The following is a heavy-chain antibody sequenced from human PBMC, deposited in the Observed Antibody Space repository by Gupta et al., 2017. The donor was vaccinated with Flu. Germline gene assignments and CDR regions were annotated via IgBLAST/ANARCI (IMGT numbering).Heavy chain of an antibody. J-gene: IGHJ4*02. CDR1: GFTSSSYS. D-gene: IGHD2-2*01. CDR2: ISSSSSYI. CDR3: ARDRADCSRTSCDDY. V-gene: IGHV3-21*01. Sequence: ESGGGLVTPGESLRLSCAPSGFTSSSYSMNWVRQTPGKGLEWVSSISSSSSYIYYADSVKGRFTISRDNAKNSLYLQMNSLRAEDTAVYYCARDRADCSRTSCDDYWGQGTPVTVSS.